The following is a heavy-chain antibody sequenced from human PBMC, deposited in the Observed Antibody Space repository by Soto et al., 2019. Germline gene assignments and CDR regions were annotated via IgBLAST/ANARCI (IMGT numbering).Heavy chain of an antibody. D-gene: IGHD2-2*01. CDR2: ISYDGSNK. J-gene: IGHJ1*01. V-gene: IGHV3-30*18. CDR1: GFTFSSYG. CDR3: ANNPGEYQLLPEVYFQH. Sequence: GGSLRLSCAASGFTFSSYGMHWVRQAPGKGLEWVAVISYDGSNKYYADSVKGRFTISRDNSKNTLYLQMNSLRAEDTAVYYCANNPGEYQLLPEVYFQHWGQGTLVTVSS.